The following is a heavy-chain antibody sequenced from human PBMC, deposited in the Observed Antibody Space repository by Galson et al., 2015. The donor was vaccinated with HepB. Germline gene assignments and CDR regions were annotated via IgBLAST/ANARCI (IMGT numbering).Heavy chain of an antibody. D-gene: IGHD2-2*01. Sequence: SVKVSCKASGYTFTSYGISWVRQAPGQGLEWMGWISAYNGNTNYAQKLQGRVTMTTDTSTSTAYMELRSLRSDDTGVYYCAIVWGEYQLLSYYYYGMDVWGQGTTVTVSS. V-gene: IGHV1-18*04. CDR1: GYTFTSYG. CDR3: AIVWGEYQLLSYYYYGMDV. CDR2: ISAYNGNT. J-gene: IGHJ6*02.